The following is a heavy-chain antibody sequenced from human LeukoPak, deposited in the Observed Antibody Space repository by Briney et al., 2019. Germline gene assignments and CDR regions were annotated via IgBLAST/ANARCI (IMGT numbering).Heavy chain of an antibody. Sequence: PGGSLRLSCTASGFTFGGYAMSWVRQAPGKGLEWVGFIRSKAYGGATEYAASVKGRFTISRDDSKSIAYLQMNSLKTEDTAVYYCTRELDYYGSGSYQRYYYYGMDVWGQATTVTVSS. CDR1: GFTFGGYA. J-gene: IGHJ6*02. CDR2: IRSKAYGGAT. V-gene: IGHV3-49*04. CDR3: TRELDYYGSGSYQRYYYYGMDV. D-gene: IGHD3-10*01.